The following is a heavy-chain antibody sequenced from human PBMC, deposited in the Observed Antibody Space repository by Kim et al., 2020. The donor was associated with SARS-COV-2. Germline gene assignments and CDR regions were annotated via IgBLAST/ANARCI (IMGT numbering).Heavy chain of an antibody. Sequence: GGSLRLSCAASGFTFSSYGMHWVRQAPGKGLEWVAVISYDGSNKYYADSVKGRFTISRDNSKNTLYLQMNSLRAEDTAVYYCAKELWGYCSSTSCYAGYFDYWGQGTLVTVSS. CDR3: AKELWGYCSSTSCYAGYFDY. D-gene: IGHD2-2*01. CDR1: GFTFSSYG. V-gene: IGHV3-30*18. J-gene: IGHJ4*02. CDR2: ISYDGSNK.